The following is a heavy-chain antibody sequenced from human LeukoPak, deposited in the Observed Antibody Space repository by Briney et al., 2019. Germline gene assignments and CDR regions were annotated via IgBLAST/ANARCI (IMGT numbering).Heavy chain of an antibody. CDR2: MYYSGST. CDR3: ARQRAASGIRNVDY. CDR1: DASINSSSYY. V-gene: IGHV4-39*01. Sequence: PSETLSLTCTVSDASINSSSYYWGWIRQPPGKWLEWIGSMYYSGSTYYNPSLKSRVTISVDTSKNQFSLKLSSVTAADTAVYYCARQRAASGIRNVDYWGQGTLVTVSS. J-gene: IGHJ4*02. D-gene: IGHD6-13*01.